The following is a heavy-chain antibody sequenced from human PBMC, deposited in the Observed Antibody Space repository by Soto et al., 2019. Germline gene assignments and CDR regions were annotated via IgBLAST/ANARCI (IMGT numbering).Heavy chain of an antibody. J-gene: IGHJ4*02. Sequence: GGSLRLSCAASGFTFSSYAVSWVRQAPGKGLEWVSVITDSGGRTYYADSVKGRFTISRDNSKNTLYLQMNSLTAEDTAVYYCAKEALGAAAKGRSPHFDYWGQGTLVTVSS. CDR3: AKEALGAAAKGRSPHFDY. CDR1: GFTFSSYA. D-gene: IGHD6-25*01. CDR2: ITDSGGRT. V-gene: IGHV3-23*01.